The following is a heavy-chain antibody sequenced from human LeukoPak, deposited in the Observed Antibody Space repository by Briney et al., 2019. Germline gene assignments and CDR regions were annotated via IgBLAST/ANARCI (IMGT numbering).Heavy chain of an antibody. CDR3: ARGAAGTIPDYYYFGMDV. CDR2: IYPGDSDT. J-gene: IGHJ6*02. Sequence: GESLKISCKGSGYRFTDDWIGWVRQMPGKGLEWMGIIYPGDSDTRYSPSFQGQVTISADKSINTAHLQWSSLKASDTAMYYCARGAAGTIPDYYYFGMDVWGQGTTVTVSS. D-gene: IGHD1-7*01. CDR1: GYRFTDDW. V-gene: IGHV5-51*01.